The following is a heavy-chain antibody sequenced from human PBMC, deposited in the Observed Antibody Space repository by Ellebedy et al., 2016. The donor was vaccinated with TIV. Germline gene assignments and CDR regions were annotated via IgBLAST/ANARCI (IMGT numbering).Heavy chain of an antibody. Sequence: GESLKISCAASGFTFSSYAMSWVRQAPGKGLEWVSGITSAGDTYYLSSVKGRFIISRDSAKNSLYLQMNSLRAEDTAVYYCARATSGFDYWGQGALATVSS. D-gene: IGHD5-24*01. J-gene: IGHJ4*02. CDR1: GFTFSSYA. CDR3: ARATSGFDY. CDR2: ITSAGDT. V-gene: IGHV3-13*01.